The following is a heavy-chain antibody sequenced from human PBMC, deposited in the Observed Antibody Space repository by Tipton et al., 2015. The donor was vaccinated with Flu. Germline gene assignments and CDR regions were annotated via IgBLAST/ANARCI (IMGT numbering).Heavy chain of an antibody. CDR3: VRKGFGDY. J-gene: IGHJ4*02. Sequence: SLRLSCGASGFTFSGFWMTWVRQPPGKGLEWVAHIKEDGSHADYVDSVKGRFAISRDNAEKSLFLQMNSLRAEDTAVYYCVRKGFGDYWGQGILVTVSS. CDR1: GFTFSGFW. D-gene: IGHD3-10*01. CDR2: IKEDGSHA. V-gene: IGHV3-7*01.